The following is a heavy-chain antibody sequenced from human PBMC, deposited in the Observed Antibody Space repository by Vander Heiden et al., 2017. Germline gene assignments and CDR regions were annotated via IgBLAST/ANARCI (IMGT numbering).Heavy chain of an antibody. CDR3: AREMEAPYGMEV. CDR1: GFTFSTYS. Sequence: EVQLVESGGGLVQPGGSLRLSCAASGFTFSTYSMNWVRQAPGKGLEWVSYISSGTATIYYADSVKGRFTISRDKAKNSVYLQMNRLRDEDTAVYYCAREMEAPYGMEVWGQGTKGTVSS. CDR2: ISSGTATI. V-gene: IGHV3-48*02. D-gene: IGHD2-8*01. J-gene: IGHJ6*02.